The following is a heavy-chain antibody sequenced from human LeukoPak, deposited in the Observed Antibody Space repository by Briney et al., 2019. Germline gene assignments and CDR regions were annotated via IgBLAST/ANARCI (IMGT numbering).Heavy chain of an antibody. V-gene: IGHV3-48*01. CDR3: ARSMTTVT. D-gene: IGHD4-17*01. Sequence: PGGSLRLSCAASGFTFSSYSMNWVRQAPGKGLEWVSYISSSSSTIYYADSVKGRFTISRDNAKNSLYLQMNSLRAEDTAVYYCARSMTTVTWGLGTLVTVSS. CDR2: ISSSSSTI. J-gene: IGHJ5*02. CDR1: GFTFSSYS.